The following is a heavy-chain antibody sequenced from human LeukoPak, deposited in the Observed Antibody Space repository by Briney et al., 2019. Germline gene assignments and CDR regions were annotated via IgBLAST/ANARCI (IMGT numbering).Heavy chain of an antibody. CDR1: AFTFSSYW. D-gene: IGHD3-22*01. J-gene: IGHJ4*02. CDR2: INSDGSST. Sequence: PGGSLRLSCAASAFTFSSYWMHWVRQAPGKGLVWVSRINSDGSSTSYADSVKGRFTISRDNAKNTLYLQMNSLRAEDTAVYYCARDYYDSSAVDYWGQGTLVTVSS. V-gene: IGHV3-74*01. CDR3: ARDYYDSSAVDY.